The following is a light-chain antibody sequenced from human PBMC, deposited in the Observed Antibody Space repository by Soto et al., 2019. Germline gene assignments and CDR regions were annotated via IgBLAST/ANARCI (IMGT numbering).Light chain of an antibody. CDR2: AAS. V-gene: IGKV3-15*01. CDR3: QQYDKWPLT. J-gene: IGKJ4*01. CDR1: QTVSIN. Sequence: EIVMTQSPATLPVSPGERATLSCRASQTVSINLAWYQQKPGQAPRLLIYAASTRATGIPARFSGSGSGTEFTLTISSLQSEDFAIYYCQQYDKWPLTFGGGTKVEIK.